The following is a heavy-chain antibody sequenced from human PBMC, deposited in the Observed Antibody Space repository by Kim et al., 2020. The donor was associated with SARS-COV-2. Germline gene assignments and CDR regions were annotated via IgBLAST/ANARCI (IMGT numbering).Heavy chain of an antibody. V-gene: IGHV3-15*01. D-gene: IGHD2-2*02. Sequence: GGSLRLSCAASQFTFNYAWMSWVRQAPGKGLEWVGRIKSKADGGTTDYAAPVKGRFSISRYDSENTLYLQMDSLKSEDTAIYFCVTWGYTDYYYGMYFWG. CDR1: QFTFNYAW. J-gene: IGHJ6*01. CDR2: IKSKADGGTT. CDR3: VTWGYTDYYYGMYF.